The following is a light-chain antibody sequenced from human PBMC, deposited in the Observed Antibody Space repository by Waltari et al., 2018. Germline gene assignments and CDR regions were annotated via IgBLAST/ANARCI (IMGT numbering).Light chain of an antibody. J-gene: IGLJ3*02. CDR2: RSD. CDR1: TPNIGHNV. Sequence: QSVLTQPPSASATPGQRVTIPFSGTTPNIGHNVVTWYQQLPGKAPKLLIYRSDQRPSGVPDRFSGSKSGSSASLAISGLQSEDEADYYCAAWDDSMNGHWVFGGGTKVTVL. CDR3: AAWDDSMNGHWV. V-gene: IGLV1-44*01.